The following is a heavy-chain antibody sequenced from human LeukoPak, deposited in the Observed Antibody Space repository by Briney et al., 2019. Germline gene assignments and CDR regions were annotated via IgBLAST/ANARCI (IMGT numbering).Heavy chain of an antibody. Sequence: PSETLSLTCTVSGGSIRTFYWSWIRQPAGKGLEWIGEINHSGSTNYNPSLKSRVTISVDTSKNQFSLKLSSVTAADTAVYYCARVLLWFGGLDYWGQGTLVTVSS. CDR2: INHSGST. V-gene: IGHV4-34*01. J-gene: IGHJ4*02. D-gene: IGHD3-10*01. CDR1: GGSIRTFY. CDR3: ARVLLWFGGLDY.